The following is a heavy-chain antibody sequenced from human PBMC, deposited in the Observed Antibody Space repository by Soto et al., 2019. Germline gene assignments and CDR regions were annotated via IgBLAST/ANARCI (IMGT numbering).Heavy chain of an antibody. CDR3: ARGDNYYDSSGYPPPAFYYYYGMDV. CDR2: IYYSGST. CDR1: GGSISSGGYY. V-gene: IGHV4-31*03. D-gene: IGHD3-22*01. Sequence: SETLSLTCTVSGGSISSGGYYWSWIRQHPGKGLEWIGYIYYSGSTYYNPSLKSRVTISVDTSKNQFSLKLSSVTAADTAVYYCARGDNYYDSSGYPPPAFYYYYGMDVWGQGTTVTVSS. J-gene: IGHJ6*02.